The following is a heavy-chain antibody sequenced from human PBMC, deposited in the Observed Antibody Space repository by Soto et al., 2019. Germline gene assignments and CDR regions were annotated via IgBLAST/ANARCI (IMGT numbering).Heavy chain of an antibody. CDR2: ISDSGNT. CDR1: GGSISSYY. D-gene: IGHD3-3*01. Sequence: QVQLDESGPGLVKPSETLSLTCTVSGGSISSYYWTWIRQPPGKGLEWLGYISDSGNTNYNPSLKSLVAMTIVTSKGQVSLTLWCLTAADTAVYFCVRRKSGWSPCRSRFFHFYYMDVWGKGTTVTVSS. V-gene: IGHV4-59*08. CDR3: VRRKSGWSPCRSRFFHFYYMDV. J-gene: IGHJ6*03.